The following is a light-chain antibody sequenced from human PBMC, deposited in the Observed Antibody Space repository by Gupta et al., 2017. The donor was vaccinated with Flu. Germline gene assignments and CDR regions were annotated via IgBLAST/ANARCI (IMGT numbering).Light chain of an antibody. J-gene: IGLJ3*02. Sequence: SALTQPRSVSGSPGQSVTISCPGTSSDVGFYNYVSWYQQHPGKAPKLMIYDVSKRPSGVPDRFSASKSGNTASLTISGLQAEEEADYYCYSYAGSYTWVFGGGTKLTVL. CDR2: DVS. V-gene: IGLV2-11*01. CDR3: YSYAGSYTWV. CDR1: SSDVGFYNY.